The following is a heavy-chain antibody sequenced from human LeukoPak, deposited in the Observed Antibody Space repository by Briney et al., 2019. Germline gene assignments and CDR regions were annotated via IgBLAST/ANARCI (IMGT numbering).Heavy chain of an antibody. J-gene: IGHJ6*02. D-gene: IGHD3-9*01. CDR2: IYSGGST. CDR1: GFTVSSNY. V-gene: IGHV3-66*01. CDR3: ARDFTISDYYGMDV. Sequence: GGSLRLSCAASGFTVSSNYMSWVRQAPGKGLEWVSVIYSGGSTYYADSVKGRFTISRDNSKNTLYLQMNSLRAEDTAVYYCARDFTISDYYGMDVWGQGTTVTVSS.